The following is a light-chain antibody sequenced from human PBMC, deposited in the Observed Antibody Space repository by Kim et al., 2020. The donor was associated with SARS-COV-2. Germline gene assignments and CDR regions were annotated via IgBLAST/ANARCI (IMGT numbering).Light chain of an antibody. CDR3: QHYLTSPYT. CDR1: QSVSSSY. V-gene: IGKV3-20*01. J-gene: IGKJ2*01. Sequence: EIVLTQSPATLSLSPGERATLSCRASQSVSSSYLAWYQQTPGQAPRLLIYGAYSSAPGIPDRFSGSGSGTDFTLTISRLEPEDFAVYYCQHYLTSPYTFGQGTTLE. CDR2: GAY.